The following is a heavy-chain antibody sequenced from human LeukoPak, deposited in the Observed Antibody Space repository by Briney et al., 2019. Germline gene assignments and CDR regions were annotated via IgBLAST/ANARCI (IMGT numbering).Heavy chain of an antibody. Sequence: SETLSLTCTVSGGSISSGGYYWSWIRQPPGKGLEWIGYIYHSGSTNYNPSLKSRVTISVDTSKNQFSLKLSSVTAADTAVYYCARTRLPGSTTGTYYFDYWGQGTLVTVSS. D-gene: IGHD1-1*01. CDR3: ARTRLPGSTTGTYYFDY. CDR1: GGSISSGGYY. J-gene: IGHJ4*02. V-gene: IGHV4-61*08. CDR2: IYHSGST.